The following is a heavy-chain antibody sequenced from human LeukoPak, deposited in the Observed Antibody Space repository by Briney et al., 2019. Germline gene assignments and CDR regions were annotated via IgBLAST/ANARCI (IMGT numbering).Heavy chain of an antibody. CDR2: ISGSGANT. J-gene: IGHJ4*02. CDR1: GFTFSSCA. D-gene: IGHD5-24*01. V-gene: IGHV3-23*01. Sequence: GGSLRLSCAASGFTFSSCAMNWVRQAPGKGLEWVSTISGSGANTYYADSVKGRFTISRDNSRNTLYLQMNSLRAEDTAVYYCAKRGMTTIKEGFDYWGQGTLVTVSP. CDR3: AKRGMTTIKEGFDY.